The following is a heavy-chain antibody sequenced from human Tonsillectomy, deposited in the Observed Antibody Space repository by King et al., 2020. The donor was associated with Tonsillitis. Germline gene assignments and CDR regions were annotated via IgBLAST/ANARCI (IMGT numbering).Heavy chain of an antibody. CDR1: GFTFSMYG. CDR2: ISESGNTT. D-gene: IGHD1-1*01. CDR3: AKAGGIDYYYYGMDV. J-gene: IGHJ6*02. Sequence: QLVQSGGGLVQPGGSLRLSCAASGFTFSMYGMTWVRQAPGKGLEWVSSISESGNTTYYADSVKGRFTVSRDNSKNTLYLQMNSLRADDTALYSCAKAGGIDYYYYGMDVWGQGTTVTVSS. V-gene: IGHV3-23*04.